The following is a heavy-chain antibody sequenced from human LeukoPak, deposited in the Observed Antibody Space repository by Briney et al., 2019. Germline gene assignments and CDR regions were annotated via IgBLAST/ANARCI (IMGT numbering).Heavy chain of an antibody. CDR1: GYTFTSYY. CDR2: INPNSGGT. D-gene: IGHD3-3*01. Sequence: ASVKVSCKXSGYTFTSYYMHWVRQAPGQGLEWMGWINPNSGGTNYAQKFQGRVTMTRDTSISTAYMELSRLRSDDTAVYYCARDLNDFWSGYPDYWGQGTLVTVSS. CDR3: ARDLNDFWSGYPDY. V-gene: IGHV1-2*02. J-gene: IGHJ4*02.